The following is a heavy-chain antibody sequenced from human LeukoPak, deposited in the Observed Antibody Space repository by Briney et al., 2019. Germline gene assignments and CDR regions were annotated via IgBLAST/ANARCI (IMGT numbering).Heavy chain of an antibody. CDR3: ARQSARVTTGYYYYYYMDV. J-gene: IGHJ6*03. Sequence: ASVKVSCKASGYTFTSYDINWVRQATGQGLEWIGWMNPNSGNTGYAQKFQGRVTITRNTSISTAYMELSSLRSEDTAVYYCARQSARVTTGYYYYYYMDVWGKGTTVTVSS. D-gene: IGHD4-17*01. CDR2: MNPNSGNT. V-gene: IGHV1-8*03. CDR1: GYTFTSYD.